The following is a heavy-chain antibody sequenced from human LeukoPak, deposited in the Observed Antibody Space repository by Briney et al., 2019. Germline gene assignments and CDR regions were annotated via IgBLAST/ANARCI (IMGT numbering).Heavy chain of an antibody. CDR1: GHTFTSYD. D-gene: IGHD1-26*01. V-gene: IGHV1-8*01. CDR3: ARGPVGATSGSAWFDP. J-gene: IGHJ5*02. Sequence: ASVKVSCKASGHTFTSYDINWVRQATGQGLEWMGWMNPNSGNTGYAQKFQGRVTMTRDTSISTAYMELSSLRSEDTAVYYCARGPVGATSGSAWFDPWGQGTLVIVSS. CDR2: MNPNSGNT.